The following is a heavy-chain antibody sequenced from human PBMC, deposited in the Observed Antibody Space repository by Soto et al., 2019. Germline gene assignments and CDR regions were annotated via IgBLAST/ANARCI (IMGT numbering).Heavy chain of an antibody. D-gene: IGHD5-12*01. CDR1: GFTSSSYW. J-gene: IGHJ6*02. Sequence: GGSLRLSCGASGFTSSSYWMHWVRRGPGKGLEWVSRVSGDGSSTAYADSVKGRFTISRDNANSTLYLQMNSLRVEDTAVYYCARAVATSGRAMDVWGQGTTVTVSS. CDR2: VSGDGSST. CDR3: ARAVATSGRAMDV. V-gene: IGHV3-74*01.